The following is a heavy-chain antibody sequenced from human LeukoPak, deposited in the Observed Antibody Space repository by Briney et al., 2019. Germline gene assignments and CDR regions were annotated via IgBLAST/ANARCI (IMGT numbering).Heavy chain of an antibody. CDR2: INPNSGGT. V-gene: IGHV1-2*02. CDR3: ARKTTAMVNFDY. J-gene: IGHJ4*02. CDR1: GYTFTGYY. D-gene: IGHD5-18*01. Sequence: GASVKVSCKASGYTFTGYYMHWVRQAPGQGLEWMGWINPNSGGTNYAQKFQGRVTMTRDTSISTAYMELSRLRSDDTAVYYRARKTTAMVNFDYWGQGTLVTVSS.